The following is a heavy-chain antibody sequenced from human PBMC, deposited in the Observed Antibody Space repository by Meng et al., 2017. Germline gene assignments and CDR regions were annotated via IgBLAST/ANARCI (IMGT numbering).Heavy chain of an antibody. CDR2: INHSGST. CDR1: GGSFSGYY. V-gene: IGHV4-34*01. CDR3: ARVVNKGGYLRVGYFDY. Sequence: QVQLQQVGAGLLKPSETLSLTCAVYGGSFSGYYWSWIRQPPGKGLEWIGEINHSGSTNYNPSLKSRVTISVDTSKNQFSLKLSSVTAADTAVYYCARVVNKGGYLRVGYFDYWGQGTLVTVSS. J-gene: IGHJ4*02. D-gene: IGHD3-10*01.